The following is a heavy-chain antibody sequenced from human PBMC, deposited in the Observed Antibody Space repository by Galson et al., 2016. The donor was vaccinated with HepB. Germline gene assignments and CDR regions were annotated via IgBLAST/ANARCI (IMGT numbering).Heavy chain of an antibody. Sequence: SLRLSCAASGFTFSSYWRHWVRQASREGLVGVSRFNSDGSSTRYADSVNGRFITSRDNAKNTLYLQMNSLRAEDTAVYYCAREAGDCSSNSCYGIEEAGELPDWGQGTLVTVSS. D-gene: IGHD2-2*01. CDR3: AREAGDCSSNSCYGIEEAGELPD. V-gene: IGHV3-74*01. J-gene: IGHJ4*02. CDR2: FNSDGSST. CDR1: GFTFSSYW.